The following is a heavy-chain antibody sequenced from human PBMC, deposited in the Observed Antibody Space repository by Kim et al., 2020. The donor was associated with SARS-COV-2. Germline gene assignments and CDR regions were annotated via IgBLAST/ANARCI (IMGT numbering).Heavy chain of an antibody. CDR1: GGSISSGGYY. CDR3: AREKQGQQLMNCFDP. J-gene: IGHJ5*02. D-gene: IGHD6-13*01. CDR2: IYYSGST. V-gene: IGHV4-31*03. Sequence: SETLSLTCTVSGGSISSGGYYWSWIRQHPGKGLEWIGYIYYSGSTYYNPSLKSRVTISVDTSKNQFSLKLSSVTAADTAVYYCAREKQGQQLMNCFDPWGQGTLVTVSS.